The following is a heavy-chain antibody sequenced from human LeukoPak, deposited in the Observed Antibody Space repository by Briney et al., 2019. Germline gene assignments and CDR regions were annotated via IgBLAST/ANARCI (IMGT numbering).Heavy chain of an antibody. J-gene: IGHJ6*03. CDR2: INHSGST. CDR1: GDSISTSRYY. V-gene: IGHV4-39*07. D-gene: IGHD3-16*02. CDR3: ARAPYYDYVWGSYRYYMDV. Sequence: PSETLSLTCTVAGDSISTSRYYWSWIRQPPGKGLEWIGEINHSGSTNYNPSLKSRVTISVDTSKNQFSLKLSSVTAADTAVYYCARAPYYDYVWGSYRYYMDVWGKGTTVTVSS.